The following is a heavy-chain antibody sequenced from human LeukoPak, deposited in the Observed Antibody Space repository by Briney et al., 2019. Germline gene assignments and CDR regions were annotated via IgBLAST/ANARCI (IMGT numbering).Heavy chain of an antibody. CDR2: TIPIFGTA. V-gene: IGHV1-69*13. CDR3: ARTHSSSSFDYYYYYMDV. J-gene: IGHJ6*03. CDR1: GYTFSGYY. Sequence: SVKVSCKASGYTFSGYYMNWVRQAPGQGLEWMGGTIPIFGTANYAQKFQGRVTITADESTSTAYMELSSLRSEDTAVYYCARTHSSSSFDYYYYYMDVWGKGTTVTVSS. D-gene: IGHD6-6*01.